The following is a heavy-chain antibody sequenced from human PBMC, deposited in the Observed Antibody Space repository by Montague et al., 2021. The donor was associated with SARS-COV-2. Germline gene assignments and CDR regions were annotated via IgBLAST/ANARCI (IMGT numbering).Heavy chain of an antibody. CDR1: GFSLSTSGVG. Sequence: PALVKPTQTLTLTCTFSGFSLSTSGVGVGWIRQPPGKALEWLALXYWDDDKRYSPSLKSRLTITKDTSKNQVVLTMTNMGPVDTATYYCAHRRGLLLSDAFDIWGQGTMVTVSS. CDR2: XYWDDDK. CDR3: AHRRGLLLSDAFDI. D-gene: IGHD1-26*01. V-gene: IGHV2-5*02. J-gene: IGHJ3*02.